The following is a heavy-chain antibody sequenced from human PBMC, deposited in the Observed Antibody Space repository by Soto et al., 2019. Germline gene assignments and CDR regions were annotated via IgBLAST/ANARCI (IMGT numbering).Heavy chain of an antibody. J-gene: IGHJ2*01. CDR2: VHYSGNT. CDR3: ARDWGHPRYIYDSRYFDL. CDR1: GDSINNNY. V-gene: IGHV4-59*01. Sequence: QVQLQESSPGLVKPSETLSLTCSVSGDSINNNYWSWIRQPPGKGLEWIGYVHYSGNTNYNPSLKSRATISVDTSKNQFSLKLISTTAADTAVYYCARDWGHPRYIYDSRYFDLWVRGTLVTVSP. D-gene: IGHD3-16*01.